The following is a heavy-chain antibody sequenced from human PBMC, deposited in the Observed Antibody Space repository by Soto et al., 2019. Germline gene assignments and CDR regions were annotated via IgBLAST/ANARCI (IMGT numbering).Heavy chain of an antibody. CDR2: IYYSGST. V-gene: IGHV4-39*01. D-gene: IGHD3-3*01. J-gene: IGHJ5*02. Sequence: SETLSLTCTVSGGSISSSSYYWGWIRQPPGKGLEWIGSIYYSGSTYYNPSLKSRVTISVDTSKNQFSLKLSSVTAADTAVYYCARRGRFTIFGVADNWFDPWGQGTLVTV. CDR1: GGSISSSSYY. CDR3: ARRGRFTIFGVADNWFDP.